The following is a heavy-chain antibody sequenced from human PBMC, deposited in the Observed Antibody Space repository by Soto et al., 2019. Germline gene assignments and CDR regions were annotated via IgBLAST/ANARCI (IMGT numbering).Heavy chain of an antibody. J-gene: IGHJ4*02. CDR3: ASMDTAMVKAFDY. CDR2: IYHSGST. D-gene: IGHD5-18*01. Sequence: QVQLQESGPGLVKPSGTLSLTCAVSGGSISSSNWWSWVRQPPGKGLEWIGEIYHSGSTNYNPSLKSRVXXSXDXXKNQFSLKLSSVTAADTAVYYCASMDTAMVKAFDYWGQGTLVTVSS. V-gene: IGHV4-4*02. CDR1: GGSISSSNW.